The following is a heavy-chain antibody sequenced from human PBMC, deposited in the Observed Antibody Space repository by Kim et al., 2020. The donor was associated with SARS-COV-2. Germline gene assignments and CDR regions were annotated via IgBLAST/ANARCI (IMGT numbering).Heavy chain of an antibody. D-gene: IGHD2-15*01. J-gene: IGHJ4*02. CDR3: ATDGPLVEGGGFDY. V-gene: IGHV1-24*01. Sequence: AQKFQDRVTMTEDTSTDTAYMELSSLRSEDTAVYYCATDGPLVEGGGFDYWGQGTLVTVSS.